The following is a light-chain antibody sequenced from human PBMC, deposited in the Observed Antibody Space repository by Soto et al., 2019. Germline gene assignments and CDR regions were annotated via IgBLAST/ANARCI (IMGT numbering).Light chain of an antibody. J-gene: IGKJ1*01. V-gene: IGKV1-5*03. Sequence: DIQLNQSPSTLSGSVGDRVTITCRASQTISSWLAWYQQKPGKAPKLLIYKASTLKSGVPSRFSGSGSGTEFTLTISSLQPDDFATYYCQHYNSYSEEFGQGTKV. CDR2: KAS. CDR3: QHYNSYSEE. CDR1: QTISSW.